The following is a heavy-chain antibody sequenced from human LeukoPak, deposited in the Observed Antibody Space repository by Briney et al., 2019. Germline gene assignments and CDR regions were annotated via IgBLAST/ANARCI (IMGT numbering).Heavy chain of an antibody. V-gene: IGHV3-66*01. D-gene: IGHD3-10*01. CDR2: IYSGGST. J-gene: IGHJ6*02. CDR1: GFTVSSNY. CDR3: ARAPMDNYYYYYGMDV. Sequence: GGSLRLSCAASGFTVSSNYISWVRQAPGKGLEWVSVIYSGGSTYYADSVKGRFTISRDNSKNTLYLQMNSLRAEDTAVYYCARAPMDNYYYYYGMDVWGQGTTVTVSS.